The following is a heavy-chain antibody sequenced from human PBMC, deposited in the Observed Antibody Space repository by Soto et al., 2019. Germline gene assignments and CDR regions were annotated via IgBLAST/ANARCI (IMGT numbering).Heavy chain of an antibody. CDR3: ARGHFYDSSPPSDYFQH. V-gene: IGHV4-30-4*01. CDR2: IYYSGST. Sequence: LSLTCTVSGGSISSGDYYWSWIRQPPGKALEWIGYIYYSGSTHYNPSLKSRVTISVDTSKNQFSLKLSSVTAADTAVYYCARGHFYDSSPPSDYFQHWGQGTLVTVSS. D-gene: IGHD3-22*01. J-gene: IGHJ1*01. CDR1: GGSISSGDYY.